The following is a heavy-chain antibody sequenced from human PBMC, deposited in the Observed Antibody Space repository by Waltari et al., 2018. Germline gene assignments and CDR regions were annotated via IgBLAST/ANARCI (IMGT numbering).Heavy chain of an antibody. V-gene: IGHV3-9*03. D-gene: IGHD2-2*01. CDR1: GFTFDDYA. CDR2: ISWNSGSI. CDR3: AKESRLLKYCSSTSCYSGDAFDI. J-gene: IGHJ3*02. Sequence: EVQLVESGGGLVQPGRSLRLSCAASGFTFDDYAMHWVRQAPGKGLEWVSGISWNSGSIGYADSVKGRFTISRDNAKNSLYLQMNSLRAEDMALYYCAKESRLLKYCSSTSCYSGDAFDIWGQGTMVTVSS.